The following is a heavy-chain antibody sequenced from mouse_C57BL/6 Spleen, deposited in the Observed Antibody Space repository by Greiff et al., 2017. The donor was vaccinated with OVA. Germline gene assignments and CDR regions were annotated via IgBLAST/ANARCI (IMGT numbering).Heavy chain of an antibody. Sequence: VNVVESGPGLVAPSQSLSITCTVSGFSLTSYGVHWVRQPPGKGLEWLVVIWSDGSTTYNSALKSRLSISKDNSKSQVFLKMNSLQTDDTAMYYCARRGDGYYEDYAMDYWGQGTSVTVSS. D-gene: IGHD2-3*01. CDR3: ARRGDGYYEDYAMDY. J-gene: IGHJ4*01. CDR1: GFSLTSYG. CDR2: IWSDGST. V-gene: IGHV2-6*03.